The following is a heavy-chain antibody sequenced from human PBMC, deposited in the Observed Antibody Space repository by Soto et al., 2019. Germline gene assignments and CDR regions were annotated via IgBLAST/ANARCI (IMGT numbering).Heavy chain of an antibody. CDR2: FRSGGDDDTT. J-gene: IGHJ4*02. CDR3: ARDPSYSSGGGLFDY. D-gene: IGHD6-19*01. CDR1: GFTFSSYS. V-gene: IGHV3-23*01. Sequence: PGGSLRLSCAASGFTFSSYSMSWVRQAPGKGLEWVSGFRSGGDDDTTYYADSVKGRFTISRDNSKNTLYLQMNSLRAEDTAVYYCARDPSYSSGGGLFDYWGQGTLVTVSS.